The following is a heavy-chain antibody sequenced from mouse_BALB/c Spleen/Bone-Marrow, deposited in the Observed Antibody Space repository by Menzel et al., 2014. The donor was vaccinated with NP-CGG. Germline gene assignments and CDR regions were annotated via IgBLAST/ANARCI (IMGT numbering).Heavy chain of an antibody. CDR3: ARELSRAMDY. CDR1: GYSFTGYT. Sequence: EVHLVESGPELVKPGASMKISCKASGYSFTGYTMNWVKQSHGKNLEWIGLINPYNGGTNYNQKFKGKATLTVDKSSSTAYMHLNSLTSEDSAVYYCARELSRAMDYWGQGTSVTVSS. CDR2: INPYNGGT. V-gene: IGHV1S135*01. J-gene: IGHJ4*01. D-gene: IGHD2-12*01.